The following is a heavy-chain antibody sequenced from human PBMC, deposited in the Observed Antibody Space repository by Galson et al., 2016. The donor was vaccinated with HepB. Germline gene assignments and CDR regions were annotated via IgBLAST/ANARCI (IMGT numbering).Heavy chain of an antibody. CDR3: ATSMRSASDY. Sequence: SLRLSCEVSGVTLSSYWMIWVRQAPGKGLVWVANINEDGSVKYYVDSVKGRLTITTDNAKNSLYMQMSDLRAEDTALYYCATSMRSASDYWGQGSLVTVSS. J-gene: IGHJ4*02. V-gene: IGHV3-7*01. CDR2: INEDGSVK. CDR1: GVTLSSYW.